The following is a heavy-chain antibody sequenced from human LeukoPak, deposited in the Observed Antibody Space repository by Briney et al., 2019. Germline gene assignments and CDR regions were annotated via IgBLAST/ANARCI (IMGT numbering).Heavy chain of an antibody. CDR1: GGSMSINIYY. D-gene: IGHD2-15*01. CDR2: IYHSGST. J-gene: IGHJ4*02. CDR3: ARGYCSGGSCPFDS. Sequence: SETLSLTGTVSGGSMSINIYYWNWMRQSPGKELEWIGNIYHSGSTRYNPSLKSRVTISVDTSTSHFSLKLTSVTAADTAVYYCARGYCSGGSCPFDSWGRGTLVTVSS. V-gene: IGHV4-61*03.